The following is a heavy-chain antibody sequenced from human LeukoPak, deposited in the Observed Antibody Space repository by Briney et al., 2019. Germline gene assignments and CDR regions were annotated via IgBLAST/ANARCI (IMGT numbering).Heavy chain of an antibody. CDR2: IRSKAYGGTT. D-gene: IGHD4-17*01. Sequence: GGSLRLSCTACGFTFGDYAMSWVRQAPGKGLEWVGFIRSKAYGGTTEYAASVKGRFTISRDDSKSIAYLQMNSLKTEDTAVYYCTRGRTDFDYWGQGTLVTVSS. V-gene: IGHV3-49*04. J-gene: IGHJ4*02. CDR1: GFTFGDYA. CDR3: TRGRTDFDY.